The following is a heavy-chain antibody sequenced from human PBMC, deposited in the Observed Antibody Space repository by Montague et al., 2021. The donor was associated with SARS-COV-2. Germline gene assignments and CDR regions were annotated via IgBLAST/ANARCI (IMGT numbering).Heavy chain of an antibody. CDR1: GNSVSSNSAI. J-gene: IGHJ6*02. CDR3: ARLKYGMDV. CDR2: TYYRSKWYN. Sequence: CAISGNSVSSNSAIWSWIRQSTSTGLEWLGRTYYRSKWYNDYAVSVKSRISINPDTSKNQFSLQLNSVTPDDTAVYYCARLKYGMDVWGQGTTVTVSS. V-gene: IGHV6-1*01.